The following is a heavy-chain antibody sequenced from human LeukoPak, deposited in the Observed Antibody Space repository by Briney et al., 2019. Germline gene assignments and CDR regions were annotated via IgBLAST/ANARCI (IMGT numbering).Heavy chain of an antibody. D-gene: IGHD7-27*01. CDR1: GFTFSSYG. CDR3: ATDLNWETY. CDR2: ISYDGSNK. J-gene: IGHJ4*02. Sequence: PGRSLRLSCAASGFTFSSYGMHWVRQAPGKGLEWVAVISYDGSNKYYADSVKGRFTISRDNSKNTLYLQMNSLRAEDTAVYYCATDLNWETYWGQGTLVTVSS. V-gene: IGHV3-30*03.